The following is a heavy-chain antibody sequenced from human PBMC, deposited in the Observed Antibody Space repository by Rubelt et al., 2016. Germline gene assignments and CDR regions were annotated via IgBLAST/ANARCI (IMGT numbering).Heavy chain of an antibody. D-gene: IGHD2/OR15-2a*01. J-gene: IGHJ4*02. Sequence: MGLEWVSSISSSGSYIYYADSVRGRFTISRDNAKSSLSLQMNSLRAEDTAVYYCARAAFCNVNICYPFFGEWGRGTLVTVSS. CDR3: ARAAFCNVNICYPFFGE. V-gene: IGHV3-21*04. CDR2: ISSSGSYI.